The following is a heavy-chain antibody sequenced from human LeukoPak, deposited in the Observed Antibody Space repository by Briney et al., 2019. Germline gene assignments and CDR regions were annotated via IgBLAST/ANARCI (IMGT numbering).Heavy chain of an antibody. Sequence: PSETLSLTCTVSGGSISSYYWSWIRQPPGEGLEWIGYIYYSGSTNYNPSLKSRVTISVDTSKNQFSLKLSSVTAADTAVYYCARGGDDFWSGYLYTFDYWGQGTLVTVSS. CDR2: IYYSGST. D-gene: IGHD3-3*01. J-gene: IGHJ4*02. CDR3: ARGGDDFWSGYLYTFDY. V-gene: IGHV4-59*01. CDR1: GGSISSYY.